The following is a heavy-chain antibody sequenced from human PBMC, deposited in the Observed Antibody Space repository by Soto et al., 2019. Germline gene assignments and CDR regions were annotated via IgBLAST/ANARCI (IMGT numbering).Heavy chain of an antibody. CDR3: ARDYPYTVPTTHYYYYVMDV. CDR2: IYNSGKT. J-gene: IGHJ6*02. Sequence: QVLLQESGPGLVKPSQTLSLTCSVSGGSVSSGDNYWSWIRQPPGKGLEWIGYIYNSGKTYYNPSLKSRVTISVDTSKNQISLTLRSVTAADTAVYYCARDYPYTVPTTHYYYYVMDVWGQGTTVTVSS. CDR1: GGSVSSGDNY. D-gene: IGHD4-4*01. V-gene: IGHV4-30-4*01.